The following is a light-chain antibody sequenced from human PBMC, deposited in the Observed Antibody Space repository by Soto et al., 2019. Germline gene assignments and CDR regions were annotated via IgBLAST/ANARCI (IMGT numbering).Light chain of an antibody. CDR2: EVT. V-gene: IGLV2-14*01. Sequence: QSALTQPASVSGSPGQSIAISCTGSSSDVGIYNYVSWYQQHPGKVPKLIIYEVTNRPSGVSNRFSGSKSGNTASLTISGLQAEDEAAYYCSSYTTSSTRVFGTGTKLTVL. J-gene: IGLJ1*01. CDR1: SSDVGIYNY. CDR3: SSYTTSSTRV.